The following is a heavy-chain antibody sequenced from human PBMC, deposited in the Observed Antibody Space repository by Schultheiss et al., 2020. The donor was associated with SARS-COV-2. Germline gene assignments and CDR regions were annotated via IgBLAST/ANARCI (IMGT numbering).Heavy chain of an antibody. V-gene: IGHV3-7*01. D-gene: IGHD3-10*01. Sequence: GGSLRLSCAASGFTFSSYEMNWVRQAPGKGLEWVANIKQDGSEKYYVDSVKGRFTISRDNAKNSLYLQMNSLRAEDTAVYYCARTQVLFSYDYWGQGTLVTVSS. CDR3: ARTQVLFSYDY. J-gene: IGHJ4*02. CDR2: IKQDGSEK. CDR1: GFTFSSYE.